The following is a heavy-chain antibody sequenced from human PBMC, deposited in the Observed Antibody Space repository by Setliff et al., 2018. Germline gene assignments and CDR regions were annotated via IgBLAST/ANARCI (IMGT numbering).Heavy chain of an antibody. CDR2: ISSSRSYI. J-gene: IGHJ6*02. D-gene: IGHD3-10*01. CDR1: GFTFSSYS. Sequence: PGGSLRLSCAASGFTFSSYSMNWVRPAPGKGLEWVSSISSSRSYIYYADSVKGRFTISRDNSKNTLYLQMNSLRAEDTAVYYCAKDRSGSKAYYYYGMDVWGQGTTVTVSS. CDR3: AKDRSGSKAYYYYGMDV. V-gene: IGHV3-21*01.